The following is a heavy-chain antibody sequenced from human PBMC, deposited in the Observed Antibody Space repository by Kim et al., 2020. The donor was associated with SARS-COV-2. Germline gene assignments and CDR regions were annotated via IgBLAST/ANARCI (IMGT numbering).Heavy chain of an antibody. Sequence: GGSLRLSCAASGFTFSSHDMHWVRQATGKGLEWVSGIGADGDTYYLGSVRGRFTISRENAKNSLYLQMNSLTVGDAAVYYCVRDLSGSNYYYGMYVWGQGTTVTVSS. J-gene: IGHJ6*02. D-gene: IGHD1-26*01. CDR3: VRDLSGSNYYYGMYV. CDR2: IGADGDT. V-gene: IGHV3-13*01. CDR1: GFTFSSHD.